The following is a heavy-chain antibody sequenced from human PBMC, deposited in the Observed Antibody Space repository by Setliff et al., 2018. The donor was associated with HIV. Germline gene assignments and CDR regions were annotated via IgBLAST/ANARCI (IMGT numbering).Heavy chain of an antibody. CDR3: ARDPRSGWYLGFFDY. Sequence: GGSLRLSCAASGFAFSGHQMTWIRQAPGKGLEWISYISSSGSTTYYADSVKGRFTISRDNTKNSLYLQMNSLRAEDTAVYYCARDPRSGWYLGFFDYWGQGTLVTVSS. CDR1: GFAFSGHQ. V-gene: IGHV3-11*04. J-gene: IGHJ4*02. CDR2: ISSSGSTT. D-gene: IGHD6-19*01.